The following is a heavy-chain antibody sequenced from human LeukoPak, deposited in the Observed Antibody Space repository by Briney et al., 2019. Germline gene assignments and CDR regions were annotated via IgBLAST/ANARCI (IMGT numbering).Heavy chain of an antibody. D-gene: IGHD1-7*01. CDR1: GGSITSSSYY. J-gene: IGHJ5*02. V-gene: IGHV4-39*02. CDR3: ARGKYLNYFDP. Sequence: PSETLSLTCTVSGGSITSSSYYWGWLRQPPGKGLEWIGSIYYRGTTYYNPSLKSRVTISVDTSKNQFSLKLSSATAADTALYYCARGKYLNYFDPWGQGILVTVSS. CDR2: IYYRGTT.